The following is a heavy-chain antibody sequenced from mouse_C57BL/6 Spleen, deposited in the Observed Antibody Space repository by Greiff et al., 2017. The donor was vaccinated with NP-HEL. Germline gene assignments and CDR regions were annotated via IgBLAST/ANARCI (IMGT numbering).Heavy chain of an antibody. V-gene: IGHV5-6*01. Sequence: GGSLKLSCAASGFIFSSYGMSWVRPTLDKRLVWVVTFSSGGSFAFFPDSVKGRFTISRDNTKNTLYLQMSSLKSEDTAMYYCARHSYYYGSSPRYFDVWGTGTTVTVSS. CDR1: GFIFSSYG. D-gene: IGHD1-1*01. CDR3: ARHSYYYGSSPRYFDV. J-gene: IGHJ1*03. CDR2: FSSGGSFA.